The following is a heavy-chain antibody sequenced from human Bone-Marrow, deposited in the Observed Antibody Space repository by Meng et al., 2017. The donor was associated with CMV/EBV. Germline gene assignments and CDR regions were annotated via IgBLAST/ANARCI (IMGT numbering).Heavy chain of an antibody. CDR3: KRPRLDCSSTSCLTYGIDV. D-gene: IGHD2-2*01. J-gene: IGHJ6*02. Sequence: VSAPVPCKASGYTFTSYDNNWVRQATGQGLEGMGWMNPNSGNTGYAQKFQGRVTMTRNTSISTAYMELSSLRSEDTAVYYCKRPRLDCSSTSCLTYGIDVWGQGTTVTVSS. V-gene: IGHV1-8*01. CDR2: MNPNSGNT. CDR1: GYTFTSYD.